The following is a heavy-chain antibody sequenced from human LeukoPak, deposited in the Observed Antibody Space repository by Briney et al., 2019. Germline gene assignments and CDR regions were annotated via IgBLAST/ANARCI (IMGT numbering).Heavy chain of an antibody. Sequence: ASVKVSCKASGGTFSSYAISWVRQAPGQGLEWMGGIIPIFGTANYAQKFQGRVTITTDESTSTAYMELSSLRSEDTAVYYCARASNYLESYYYYYYMDVWGKGTTVTVSS. J-gene: IGHJ6*03. D-gene: IGHD3-3*01. CDR3: ARASNYLESYYYYYYMDV. CDR2: IIPIFGTA. V-gene: IGHV1-69*05. CDR1: GGTFSSYA.